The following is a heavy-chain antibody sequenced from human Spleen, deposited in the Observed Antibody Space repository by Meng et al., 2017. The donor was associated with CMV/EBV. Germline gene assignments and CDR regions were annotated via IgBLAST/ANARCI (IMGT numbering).Heavy chain of an antibody. CDR3: VRGYSHGSGVFDY. J-gene: IGHJ4*02. Sequence: CAASGFTFSSYAMHWVRQAPGKGLEWVAVISYDGSNKYYADSVKGRFTISRDNSKNTLYLQMNSLRAEDTAVYYCVRGYSHGSGVFDYWGQGTLVTVSS. CDR1: GFTFSSYA. D-gene: IGHD3-10*01. CDR2: ISYDGSNK. V-gene: IGHV3-30-3*01.